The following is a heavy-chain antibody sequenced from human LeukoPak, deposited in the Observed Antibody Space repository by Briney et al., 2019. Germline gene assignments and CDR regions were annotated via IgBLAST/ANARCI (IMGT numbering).Heavy chain of an antibody. V-gene: IGHV4-59*01. Sequence: SETLSLTCTVPGNSISSFFWSWIRQPPGKGLEWIGSMHYSGDSKYNPSLRSRVSLSIDTSKQQFSLRLSSVTAADTAVYYCARGGSGSGSPYGMDVWGQGTTVTVSS. CDR2: MHYSGDS. J-gene: IGHJ6*02. CDR3: ARGGSGSGSPYGMDV. D-gene: IGHD2-15*01. CDR1: GNSISSFF.